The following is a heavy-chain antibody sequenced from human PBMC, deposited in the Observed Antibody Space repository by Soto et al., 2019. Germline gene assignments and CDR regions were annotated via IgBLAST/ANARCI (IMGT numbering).Heavy chain of an antibody. D-gene: IGHD3-22*01. J-gene: IGHJ4*02. V-gene: IGHV4-31*03. CDR3: ASGRGTHYYDSSGFDY. CDR1: GGSISSGGYY. CDR2: IYYSGST. Sequence: QVQLQESGPGLVKPSQTLSLTCTVSGGSISSGGYYWSWIRQHPGKGLEWIGYIYYSGSTYYNPYLKSGVTITGDTSKNQFSMKLSSVTAADTAVYYCASGRGTHYYDSSGFDYWGQGTLVTVSS.